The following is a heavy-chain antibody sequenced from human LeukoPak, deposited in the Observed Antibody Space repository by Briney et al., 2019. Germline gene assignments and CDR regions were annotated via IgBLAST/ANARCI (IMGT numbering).Heavy chain of an antibody. D-gene: IGHD2/OR15-2a*01. J-gene: IGHJ6*02. Sequence: GGSLRLSCAASGSTFTDYAMHWVRQAPGKGLEWVAVIAYGGTYTHHADSMKGRFTISRDKSRDTLYLQINSLRPEDTALSYCARNKAITAFFGMDVWGQGTTIIVSS. CDR1: GSTFTDYA. CDR3: ARNKAITAFFGMDV. V-gene: IGHV3-30*03. CDR2: IAYGGTYT.